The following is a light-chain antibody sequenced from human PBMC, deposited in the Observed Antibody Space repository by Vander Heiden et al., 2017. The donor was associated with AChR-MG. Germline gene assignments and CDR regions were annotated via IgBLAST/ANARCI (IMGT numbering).Light chain of an antibody. V-gene: IGLV1-40*01. CDR2: GNS. Sequence: QSVLTQPPSVSGAPGQRVTISCTGSSSNIGAGYDVNWYQQLPGTAPKLLSYGNSNRPSGVPDRFSGSKSGTSASLAITGLQAEDEADYYCQSYDSSLSGSVFGGGTKLTVL. J-gene: IGLJ3*02. CDR1: SSNIGAGYD. CDR3: QSYDSSLSGSV.